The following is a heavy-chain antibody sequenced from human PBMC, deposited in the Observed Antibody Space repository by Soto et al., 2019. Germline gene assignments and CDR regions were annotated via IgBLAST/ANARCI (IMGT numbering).Heavy chain of an antibody. V-gene: IGHV4-31*03. CDR1: GGSGSSVGYY. D-gene: IGHD2-8*01. J-gene: IGHJ4*02. Sequence: LSLTCTVSGGSGSSVGYYWSWIRQHPGKGLEWIGYITYSGNTYYNPSLESRVTMSADTSKNQFSLKLSSVTAADTAVYFCVRGGSCTNGVCSVFDYWGQGTLVTVSS. CDR3: VRGGSCTNGVCSVFDY. CDR2: ITYSGNT.